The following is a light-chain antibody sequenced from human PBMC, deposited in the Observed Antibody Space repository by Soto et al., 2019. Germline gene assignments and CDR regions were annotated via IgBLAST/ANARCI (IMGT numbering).Light chain of an antibody. CDR3: QQYFYWPPGT. CDR2: DIS. Sequence: VMTQSPATLSVSPGERATLSCRAGQTIGSRLAWYLHRPGQPPRLIMYDISTRATGVPGRFTGSGSGTDFTLTISSLQTEDFAPYYCQQYFYWPPGTFGQVTKVEI. J-gene: IGKJ1*01. CDR1: QTIGSR. V-gene: IGKV3-15*01.